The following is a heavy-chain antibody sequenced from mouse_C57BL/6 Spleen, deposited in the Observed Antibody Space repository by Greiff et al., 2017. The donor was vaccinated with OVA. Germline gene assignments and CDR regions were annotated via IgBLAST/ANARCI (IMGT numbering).Heavy chain of an antibody. J-gene: IGHJ4*01. Sequence: VQLQQPGAELVRPGSSVKLSCKASGYTFTSYWMPWVKQRPIQGLEWIGNIDPSDSETHYNQKFKDKATLTVDKSSSTAYMQLSSLTSEDSAVYYCARDSSGPHYYAMDYWGQGTSVTVSA. V-gene: IGHV1-52*01. CDR3: ARDSSGPHYYAMDY. D-gene: IGHD3-2*02. CDR2: IDPSDSET. CDR1: GYTFTSYW.